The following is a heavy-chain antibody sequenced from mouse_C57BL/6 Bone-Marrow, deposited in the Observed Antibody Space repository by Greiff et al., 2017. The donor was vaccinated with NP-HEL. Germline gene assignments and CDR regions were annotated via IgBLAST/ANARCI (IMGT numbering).Heavy chain of an antibody. Sequence: QVQLQQSGAELARPGASVKLSCKASGYTFTSYGISWVKQRTGQGLEWIGEIYPRSGNTYYNEKFKGKATLTADKSSSTAYMELGSLTSEDSAVYFCARPAYYSNWTYWGQGTLVTVSA. CDR3: ARPAYYSNWTY. D-gene: IGHD2-5*01. CDR2: IYPRSGNT. CDR1: GYTFTSYG. J-gene: IGHJ3*01. V-gene: IGHV1-81*01.